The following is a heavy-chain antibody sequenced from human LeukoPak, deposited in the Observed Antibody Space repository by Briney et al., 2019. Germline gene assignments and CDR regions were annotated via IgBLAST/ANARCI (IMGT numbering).Heavy chain of an antibody. CDR2: IIPIFGTA. J-gene: IGHJ5*02. Sequence: GASVKVSCKASGGTFSSYAISWVRQAPGQGLEWMGGIIPIFGTANYAQKFQGRVTITTDESTSTAYMELSSLRSEDTAVYYCARDFRYGSGSYYPNCFDPSGQGTLVTVSS. V-gene: IGHV1-69*05. CDR1: GGTFSSYA. CDR3: ARDFRYGSGSYYPNCFDP. D-gene: IGHD3-10*01.